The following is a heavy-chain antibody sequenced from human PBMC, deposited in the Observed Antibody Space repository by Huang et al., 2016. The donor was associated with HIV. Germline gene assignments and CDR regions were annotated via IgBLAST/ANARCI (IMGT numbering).Heavy chain of an antibody. CDR3: ARGRDWRSGFYFGDFDY. J-gene: IGHJ4*02. D-gene: IGHD3-22*01. Sequence: HWLRQAPGKGLEWVTLVSYTASNKYYADSVKGRFSISRDNSKNTMYLHMNSLRPEDTAVYYCARGRDWRSGFYFGDFDYWGQGTLVTVSS. V-gene: IGHV3-30-3*01. CDR2: VSYTASNK.